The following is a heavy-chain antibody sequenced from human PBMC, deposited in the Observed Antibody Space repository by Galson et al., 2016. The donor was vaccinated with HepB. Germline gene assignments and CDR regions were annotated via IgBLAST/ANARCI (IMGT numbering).Heavy chain of an antibody. CDR2: LSVDGIST. CDR3: AGDRQTYDGDCLDY. CDR1: GFTFSKYW. Sequence: SLRLSCAASGFTFSKYWMHWVRQAPGKGLEWLAILSVDGISTFYADSVKGRFTISRDNSKDSLYLQINGLRPEDTGIYYCAGDRQTYDGDCLDYWGQGTLVTVSS. D-gene: IGHD4-17*01. J-gene: IGHJ4*02. V-gene: IGHV3-30-3*01.